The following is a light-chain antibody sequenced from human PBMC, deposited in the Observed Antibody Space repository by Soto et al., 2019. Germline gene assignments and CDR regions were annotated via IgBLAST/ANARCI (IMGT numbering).Light chain of an antibody. CDR1: QSVRHNT. Sequence: EMVWTQSPGTMSLSPGERATLSCMASQSVRHNTLNWYQQKPGQAHRLLIYGASNRATGIPDRFSGSGSLTDFTLTISRLEPEAFAVYYCQQYRSSCTFGQGTKVDI. CDR3: QQYRSSCT. V-gene: IGKV3-20*01. J-gene: IGKJ1*01. CDR2: GAS.